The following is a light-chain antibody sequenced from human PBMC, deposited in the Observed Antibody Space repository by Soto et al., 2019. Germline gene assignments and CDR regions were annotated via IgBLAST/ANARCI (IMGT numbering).Light chain of an antibody. CDR2: GAS. CDR3: HHFGSSRHT. Sequence: EIVLTQSPGTLSLSPVERATLSFMASQSVSSTYLAWYRHKPGQAPRLLIYGASSRAAGIPDRFNGSGSGTDFTLTISRLEPEDFAVYYCHHFGSSRHTFGQGTKVDIK. J-gene: IGKJ2*01. CDR1: QSVSSTY. V-gene: IGKV3-20*01.